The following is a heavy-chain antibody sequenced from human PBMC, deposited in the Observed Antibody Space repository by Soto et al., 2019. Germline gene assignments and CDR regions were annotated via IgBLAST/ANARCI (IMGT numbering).Heavy chain of an antibody. V-gene: IGHV1-18*01. CDR2: ISAYNGNT. Sequence: GASVKVSCKASGYTFTSYGINWGRQAPGQGLEGLGWISAYNGNTNYAQKLQGRVTMTTDTSTSTAYMELRSLRSDDTAVYYCARDSSTYYDFWSGYYFWFDPWGQGTLVTVAS. CDR1: GYTFTSYG. CDR3: ARDSSTYYDFWSGYYFWFDP. J-gene: IGHJ5*02. D-gene: IGHD3-3*01.